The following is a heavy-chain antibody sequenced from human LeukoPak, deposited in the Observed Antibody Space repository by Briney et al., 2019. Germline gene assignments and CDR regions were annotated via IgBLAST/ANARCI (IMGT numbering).Heavy chain of an antibody. J-gene: IGHJ4*02. CDR2: IKQDGSEQ. CDR3: ARVSRSGYYGEY. CDR1: GFTFARYW. Sequence: GGSLRLSCAASGFTFARYWMAWVRQAPGKGLEWVANIKQDGSEQYHVDSVRGRFTMSRDNTKNIVFLQMDSLRVEDTAVYYCARVSRSGYYGEYWGQGTTVTVSS. D-gene: IGHD3-3*01. V-gene: IGHV3-7*01.